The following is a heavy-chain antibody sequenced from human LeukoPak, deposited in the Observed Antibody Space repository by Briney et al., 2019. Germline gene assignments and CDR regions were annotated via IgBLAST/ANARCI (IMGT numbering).Heavy chain of an antibody. J-gene: IGHJ4*02. V-gene: IGHV3-11*06. CDR2: ISSSNRYT. D-gene: IGHD3-10*01. CDR3: ARDDVSGSSPLDY. Sequence: NPGVSLRFSCAASSFTFSDYYMSWLPQAPGKGLKWVSYISSSNRYTNYADPVKGRFTISRDNAKNSLYLQMNSLSAEDTAVYYCARDDVSGSSPLDYWGQGTLVTVSS. CDR1: SFTFSDYY.